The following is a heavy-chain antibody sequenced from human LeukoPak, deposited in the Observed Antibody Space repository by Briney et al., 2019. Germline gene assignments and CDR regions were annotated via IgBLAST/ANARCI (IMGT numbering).Heavy chain of an antibody. J-gene: IGHJ4*02. CDR3: AREGGAEDFDY. CDR2: ISDNSRDM. Sequence: GGSLRLSCAASGFTFSNYNMNWVRQAPGKGLEWVSSISDNSRDMYYAYSVKGRFTISRDNAKNSLYLQMNCLRAEDTAVYYCAREGGAEDFDYWGQGTLVTVSS. CDR1: GFTFSNYN. D-gene: IGHD2-15*01. V-gene: IGHV3-21*01.